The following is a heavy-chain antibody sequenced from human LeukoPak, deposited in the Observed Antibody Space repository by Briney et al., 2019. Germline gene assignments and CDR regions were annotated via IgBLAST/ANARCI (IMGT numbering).Heavy chain of an antibody. CDR1: GGTFSSYA. V-gene: IGHV1-69*05. Sequence: SVKVSCKASGGTFSSYAISWVRQAPGQGLEWMGGIIPIFGTANYAQKFQGRVTITTDESTSTAYMELSSLKSEDTAVYYCASRVNETPTGEGYYYYYMDVWGKGTTVTVSS. D-gene: IGHD7-27*01. CDR2: IIPIFGTA. CDR3: ASRVNETPTGEGYYYYYMDV. J-gene: IGHJ6*03.